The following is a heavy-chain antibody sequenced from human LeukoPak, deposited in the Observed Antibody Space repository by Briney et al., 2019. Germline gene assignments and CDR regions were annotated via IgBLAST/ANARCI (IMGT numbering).Heavy chain of an antibody. CDR3: AKANGYNWNYDYYYYMDV. J-gene: IGHJ6*03. CDR2: ISGSSGST. D-gene: IGHD1-20*01. CDR1: GFTFSSYG. Sequence: GGSLRLSCAASGFTFSSYGMSWVRQAPGKGLEWVSAISGSSGSTYHADSVKGRFTISRDNSKNTLYLQMNSLRAEDTAVYYCAKANGYNWNYDYYYYMDVWAKGPRSPSP. V-gene: IGHV3-23*01.